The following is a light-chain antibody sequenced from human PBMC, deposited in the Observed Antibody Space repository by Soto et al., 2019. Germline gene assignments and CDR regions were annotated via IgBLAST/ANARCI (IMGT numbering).Light chain of an antibody. CDR1: SSNIGRNT. Sequence: QSVLTQPPSASGTPGQRVTISCSGSSSNIGRNTVNWYQQLPGTAPTLLIYSNNNRPSGVPDRFSGSKSGTSASLAISGLQSEDEADSYCAAWDDSLNGVVFGGGTKVTVL. CDR3: AAWDDSLNGVV. J-gene: IGLJ2*01. CDR2: SNN. V-gene: IGLV1-44*01.